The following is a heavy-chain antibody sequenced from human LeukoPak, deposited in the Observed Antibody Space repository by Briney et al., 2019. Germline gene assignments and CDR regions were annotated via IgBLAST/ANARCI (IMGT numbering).Heavy chain of an antibody. CDR3: AKAAGTYAYYFDY. V-gene: IGHV3-23*01. D-gene: IGHD1-1*01. Sequence: GGSLRLSCAASGFTFSSFAISWVRQGPGKGLEWVASISGRGDGTSYADSVKGRFTISRDNSKNTLYLQMNGLRAEDTAVYYCAKAAGTYAYYFDYWGQGTLVTVSS. CDR2: ISGRGDGT. CDR1: GFTFSSFA. J-gene: IGHJ4*02.